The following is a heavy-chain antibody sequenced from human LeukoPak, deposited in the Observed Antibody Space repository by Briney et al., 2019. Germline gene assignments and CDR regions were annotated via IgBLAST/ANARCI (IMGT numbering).Heavy chain of an antibody. CDR2: ISSNGGST. CDR1: GFTFSSYA. D-gene: IGHD6-6*01. V-gene: IGHV3-64*01. CDR3: ARWGQLAFDY. J-gene: IGHJ4*02. Sequence: GGSLRLSCAASGFTFSSYAMHWVRQAPGKGLEYVSAISSNGGSTYYANSVKGRFTISRDNSKNTLYLQTGSLRAEDMAVYYCARWGQLAFDYWGQGTLVTVSS.